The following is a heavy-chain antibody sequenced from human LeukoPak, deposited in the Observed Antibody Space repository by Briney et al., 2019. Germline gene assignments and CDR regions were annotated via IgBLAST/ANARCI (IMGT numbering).Heavy chain of an antibody. D-gene: IGHD3-10*02. CDR3: AELGITMIGGV. V-gene: IGHV3-48*04. Sequence: GGSLRLSCAASGFTFSSYSMNWVRQAPGKGLEWVSYISSSGSTIYYADSVKGRFTISRDNAKNSLYLQMNSLRAEDTSVYYCAELGITMIGGVWGKGTTVTISS. CDR2: ISSSGSTI. J-gene: IGHJ6*04. CDR1: GFTFSSYS.